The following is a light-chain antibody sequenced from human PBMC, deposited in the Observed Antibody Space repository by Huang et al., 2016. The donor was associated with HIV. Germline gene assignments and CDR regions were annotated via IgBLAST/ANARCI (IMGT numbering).Light chain of an antibody. V-gene: IGKV1-27*01. Sequence: IEMTQSPPSLSASIGDRVTLTCRASRDISTFLAWFHQKTGKPPKLLIYEASILHSGVPSRFSGSGSGTDFTITISSLQSEDVGYYYCQKYDSAPRTFGQGTKVDLK. CDR2: EAS. J-gene: IGKJ1*01. CDR1: RDISTF. CDR3: QKYDSAPRT.